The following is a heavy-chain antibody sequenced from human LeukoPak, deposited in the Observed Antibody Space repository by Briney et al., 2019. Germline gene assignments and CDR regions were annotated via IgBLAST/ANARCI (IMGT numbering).Heavy chain of an antibody. CDR1: GYTFADYY. CDR3: ARDKLGLGELSLYDQ. D-gene: IGHD3-16*02. V-gene: IGHV1-2*02. J-gene: IGHJ5*02. Sequence: ASVKVSCKASGYTFADYYINWVRQAPGQGLEWMGWLNPKNVGTNYAQKFQGRVTMTRDTSISTAYMELSRLRSDDTAMYYCARDKLGLGELSLYDQWGQGTLVTVFS. CDR2: LNPKNVGT.